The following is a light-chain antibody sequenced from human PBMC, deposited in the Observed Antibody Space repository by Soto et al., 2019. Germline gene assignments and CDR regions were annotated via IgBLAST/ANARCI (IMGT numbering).Light chain of an antibody. CDR2: AAS. V-gene: IGKV3-15*01. J-gene: IGKJ4*01. CDR3: QQYNNWPPLT. Sequence: EIVMTQSPATLSVSPGERVTLSCRASQSVSNNLAWYQQKPGQAPRLLIYAASTRDTGLPARFSGSGSGPQFTLTISSLQSEAFAVYYCQQYNNWPPLTFGGGTKVVIK. CDR1: QSVSNN.